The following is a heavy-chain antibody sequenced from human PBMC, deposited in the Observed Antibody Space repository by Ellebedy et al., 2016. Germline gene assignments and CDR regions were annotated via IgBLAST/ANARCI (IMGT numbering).Heavy chain of an antibody. CDR2: INHSGST. J-gene: IGHJ6*02. CDR3: ARGGAGYGGNSYFVLYYYYGMDV. V-gene: IGHV4-34*01. CDR1: GGSFSGYY. Sequence: SETLSLTXAVYGGSFSGYYWSWIRQPPGKGLEWIGEINHSGSTNYNPSLKSRVTISVDTSKNQFSLKLSSVTAADTAVYYCARGGAGYGGNSYFVLYYYYGMDVWGQGTTVTVSS. D-gene: IGHD4-23*01.